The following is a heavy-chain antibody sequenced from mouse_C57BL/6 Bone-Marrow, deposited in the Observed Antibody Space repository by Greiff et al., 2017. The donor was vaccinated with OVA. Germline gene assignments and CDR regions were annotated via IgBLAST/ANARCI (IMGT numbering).Heavy chain of an antibody. V-gene: IGHV1-50*01. CDR2: IDPSDSYT. CDR1: GYTFTSYW. J-gene: IGHJ4*01. CDR3: ARSGLRHYAMDY. D-gene: IGHD2-4*01. Sequence: VQLQQPGAELVKPGASVKLSCKASGYTFTSYWMQWVKQRPGQGLEWIGEIDPSDSYTNYNQKFKGKATLTVDTSSSTAYMQLSSLTSEDSAVYYCARSGLRHYAMDYWGQGTSVTVSS.